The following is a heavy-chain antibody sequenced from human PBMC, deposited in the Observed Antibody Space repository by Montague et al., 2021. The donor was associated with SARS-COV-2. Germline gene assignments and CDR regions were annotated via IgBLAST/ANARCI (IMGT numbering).Heavy chain of an antibody. J-gene: IGHJ4*02. V-gene: IGHV4-4*07. CDR1: GGSISNYY. CDR2: IYASGNT. Sequence: SETLSLTCTVSGGSISNYYWSWIRQPAGKGLEWIGRIYASGNTNYNPSLKSRVTISVVTSKNQFSLKLSSVTAADTAVYYCATLPSSITIFGVVQGYYFDDWDQGTLVTVPS. D-gene: IGHD3-3*01. CDR3: ATLPSSITIFGVVQGYYFDD.